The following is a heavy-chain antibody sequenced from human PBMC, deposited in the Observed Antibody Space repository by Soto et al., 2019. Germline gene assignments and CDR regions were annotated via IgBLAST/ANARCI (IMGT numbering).Heavy chain of an antibody. CDR1: GFTFSSYA. D-gene: IGHD6-19*01. Sequence: QVQLVESGGGVVQPGRSLRLSCAASGFTFSSYAMHWVRQAPGKGLERVAVISYDGSNKYYADSVKGRFTISRDNSKNTLYLQMNSLRAEDTAVYYCAREGIAVAGRAGYFQHWGQGTLVTVSS. V-gene: IGHV3-30-3*01. CDR3: AREGIAVAGRAGYFQH. CDR2: ISYDGSNK. J-gene: IGHJ1*01.